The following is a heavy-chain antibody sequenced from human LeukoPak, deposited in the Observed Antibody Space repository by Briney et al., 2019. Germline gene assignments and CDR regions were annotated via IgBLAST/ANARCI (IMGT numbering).Heavy chain of an antibody. D-gene: IGHD2-15*01. CDR2: INHSGST. J-gene: IGHJ4*02. CDR1: GGSISSYY. Sequence: PSETLSLTCTVSGGSISSYYWSWIRQPPGKGLEWIGEINHSGSTNYNPSLKSRVTISVDTSKNQFSLKLSSVTAADTAVYYCARAYWYFDYWGQGTLVTVSS. CDR3: ARAYWYFDY. V-gene: IGHV4-34*01.